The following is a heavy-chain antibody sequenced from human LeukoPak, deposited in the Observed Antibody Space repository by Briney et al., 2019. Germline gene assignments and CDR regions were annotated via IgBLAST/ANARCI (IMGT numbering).Heavy chain of an antibody. CDR3: AREHSSSERSLDY. Sequence: SETLSLTCTVSGGSISSYYWSWVRQPAGKGLEWIGRIYPSGSFNYNPSLKSRGTMSLDTSKNQFSLNLISVTAADTAVYYCAREHSSSERSLDYWGQGTLVTVSS. J-gene: IGHJ4*02. CDR1: GGSISSYY. D-gene: IGHD6-6*01. CDR2: IYPSGSF. V-gene: IGHV4-4*07.